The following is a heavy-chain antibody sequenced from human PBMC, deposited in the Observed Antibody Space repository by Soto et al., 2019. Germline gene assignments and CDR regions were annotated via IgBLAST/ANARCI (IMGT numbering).Heavy chain of an antibody. J-gene: IGHJ4*02. CDR2: TYYRSKWYN. D-gene: IGHD6-19*01. CDR1: GDSVSSNSAA. V-gene: IGHV6-1*01. Sequence: PSQTLSLTCVISGDSVSSNSAAWNWIRQPPSRGLEWLGRTYYRSKWYNDYAVSVKSRITINPDTSKNQFSLQLNSVTPEDTAVYYCARSYSSGWYGGYYFDYWGQGTLVTVSS. CDR3: ARSYSSGWYGGYYFDY.